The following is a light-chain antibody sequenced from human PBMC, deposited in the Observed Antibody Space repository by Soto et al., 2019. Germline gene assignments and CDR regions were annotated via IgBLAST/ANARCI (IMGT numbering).Light chain of an antibody. CDR2: GTS. CDR1: QSVSTKY. CDR3: QHYGSSPPDT. V-gene: IGKV3-20*01. J-gene: IGKJ2*01. Sequence: EIVLTQSPGTLSLSLGGRATLSCRASQSVSTKYVAWYQQKPGQAPSLLIYGTSNRAADVPDRFSATGSGTDFSLTISRLQPEDFAVYYCQHYGSSPPDTFGQGTKLEIK.